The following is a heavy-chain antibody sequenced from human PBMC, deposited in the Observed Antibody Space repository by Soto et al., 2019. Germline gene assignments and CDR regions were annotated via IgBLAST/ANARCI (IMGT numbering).Heavy chain of an antibody. CDR2: IYYSGST. CDR1: GGSISSGGYY. J-gene: IGHJ3*02. CDR3: ASPKYYYDSSGSAFDI. D-gene: IGHD3-22*01. Sequence: QVQLQESGPGLVKPSQTLSLTCTVSGGSISSGGYYWSWIRQHPGKGLEWIGYIYYSGSTYYNPSLKSRVTISVDTPKNQFSLKLSSVTAADTAVYYCASPKYYYDSSGSAFDIWGQGTMVTVSS. V-gene: IGHV4-31*03.